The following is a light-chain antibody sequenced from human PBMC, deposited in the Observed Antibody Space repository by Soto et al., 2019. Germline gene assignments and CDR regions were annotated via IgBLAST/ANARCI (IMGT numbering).Light chain of an antibody. CDR2: LEGSGSY. CDR1: SGHSSYI. J-gene: IGLJ2*01. Sequence: QPVLTQSSSASASLGSSVKLTCTLSSGHSSYIIAWHQQQPGKAPRYLMKLEGSGSYNKGSGVPDRFSGSSSGADRYLTISNIQSEDEADYYCETWDSNTVVFGGGTKLTVL. V-gene: IGLV4-60*03. CDR3: ETWDSNTVV.